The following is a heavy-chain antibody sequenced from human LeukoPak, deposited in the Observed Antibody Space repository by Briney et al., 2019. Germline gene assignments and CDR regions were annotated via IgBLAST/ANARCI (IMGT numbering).Heavy chain of an antibody. J-gene: IGHJ6*03. CDR2: IYYSGST. V-gene: IGHV4-38-2*02. Sequence: KPSETLSLTSTGSGYSICSGNYWGRTRGHPGKGLEWIGPIYYSGSTYYNPSLKSRVTISVDTSKNQFSLKLSSVTAADTAVYYCARGRVQPPYYYYMDVWGKGTTVTVSS. D-gene: IGHD1-14*01. CDR3: ARGRVQPPYYYYMDV. CDR1: GYSICSGNY.